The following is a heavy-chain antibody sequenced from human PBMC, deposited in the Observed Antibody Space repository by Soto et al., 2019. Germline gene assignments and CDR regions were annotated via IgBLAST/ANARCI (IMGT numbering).Heavy chain of an antibody. CDR1: GFTFSSYA. CDR2: ISGSGGST. J-gene: IGHJ3*02. D-gene: IGHD1-1*01. V-gene: IGHV3-23*01. Sequence: EVQLLESGGGLVQPGGSLRLSCAASGFTFSSYAMSWVRQAPGKGLEWVSAISGSGGSTYYADSVKGRFTISRDNSKNTLYLQMNSLRAEDTAVYYCAKSWFETGTTRGYAFGIWGQGTMVTVSS. CDR3: AKSWFETGTTRGYAFGI.